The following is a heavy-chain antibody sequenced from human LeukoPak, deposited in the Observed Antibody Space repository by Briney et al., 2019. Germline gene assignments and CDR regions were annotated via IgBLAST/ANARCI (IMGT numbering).Heavy chain of an antibody. CDR3: ASSTYYDFWSGYLPPHWFDP. Sequence: GASVKVSCKASGYTFTGYYMHWVRQAPGQGLEWMGWINPNSGGTNYAQKFQGRVTMTRDTSNSTAYMELSRPRSDDTAVYYCASSTYYDFWSGYLPPHWFDPWGQGTLVTVSS. V-gene: IGHV1-2*02. CDR2: INPNSGGT. CDR1: GYTFTGYY. D-gene: IGHD3-3*01. J-gene: IGHJ5*02.